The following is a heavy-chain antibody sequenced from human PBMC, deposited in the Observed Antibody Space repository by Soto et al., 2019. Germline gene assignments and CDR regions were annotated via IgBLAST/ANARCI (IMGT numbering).Heavy chain of an antibody. CDR2: TYYRSKWYN. CDR1: GDSVSSNSAA. Sequence: SQTLSLTCAISGDSVSSNSAAWNWIRQSPSRGLEWRGRTYYRSKWYNDYAVSVKSRITINPDTSKNQFSLQMTSLKREDTGLYYCARETLSYGSDLDVWGQGTTGTVSS. J-gene: IGHJ6*02. V-gene: IGHV6-1*01. D-gene: IGHD5-12*01. CDR3: ARETLSYGSDLDV.